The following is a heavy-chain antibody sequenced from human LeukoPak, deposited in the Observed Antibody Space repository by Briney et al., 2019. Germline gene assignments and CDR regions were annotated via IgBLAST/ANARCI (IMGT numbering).Heavy chain of an antibody. CDR3: ARGPYTSTWSFDY. Sequence: PSETLSLTCTVSGGSISSGTYYWGWIRQPPGKGLEWLGSIYYSGSTYYNPSLKSRVTIYVDTSNNQFSLKLSSVTAADTAVYYCARGPYTSTWSFDYWGQGTRVTVSS. J-gene: IGHJ4*02. D-gene: IGHD6-13*01. V-gene: IGHV4-39*01. CDR1: GGSISSGTYY. CDR2: IYYSGST.